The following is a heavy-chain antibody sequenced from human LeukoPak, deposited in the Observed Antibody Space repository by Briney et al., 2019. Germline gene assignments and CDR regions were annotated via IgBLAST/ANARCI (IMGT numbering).Heavy chain of an antibody. V-gene: IGHV3-53*01. J-gene: IGHJ4*02. CDR3: ARDRSASCSGGSCYF. D-gene: IGHD2-15*01. CDR2: IYSGGTT. Sequence: PGGSLRLSCAASGFTVSGNYMSWVRQAPGKGLEWVSVIYSGGTTYYADSVKGRFTIARDNSKNTLYLQMNRLRAEDTAVYYCARDRSASCSGGSCYFWGLRTLVTVSS. CDR1: GFTVSGNY.